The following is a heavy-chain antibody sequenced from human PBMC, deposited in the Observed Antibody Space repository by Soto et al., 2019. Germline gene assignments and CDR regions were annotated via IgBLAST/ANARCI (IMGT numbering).Heavy chain of an antibody. D-gene: IGHD2-21*02. CDR3: ARHCGGDCSTADYYYGMDV. J-gene: IGHJ6*02. CDR2: ISSSSSTI. Sequence: GGSLRLSCAASGFTFSDYYMSWIRQAPGKGLEWVSYISSSSSTIYCADSVKGRFTISRDNAKNSLYLQMNSLRDEDTAVYYCARHCGGDCSTADYYYGMDVWGQGTTVTVSS. CDR1: GFTFSDYY. V-gene: IGHV3-11*04.